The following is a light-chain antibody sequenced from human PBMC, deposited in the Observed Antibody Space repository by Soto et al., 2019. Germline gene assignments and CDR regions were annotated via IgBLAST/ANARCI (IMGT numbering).Light chain of an antibody. V-gene: IGLV2-14*03. Sequence: QSALTQPASVSGSPGQSITISCTGTSSDVGAYTFVSWYQQHPDKVPKLMIFDVSRRPSGVSDSFSGSKSGNTASLTISGLQPEDEADYYCSSYTSSSTHVFGSATKLTVL. CDR1: SSDVGAYTF. CDR3: SSYTSSSTHV. CDR2: DVS. J-gene: IGLJ1*01.